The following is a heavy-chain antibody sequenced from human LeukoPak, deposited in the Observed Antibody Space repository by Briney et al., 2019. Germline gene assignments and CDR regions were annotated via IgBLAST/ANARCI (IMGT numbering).Heavy chain of an antibody. CDR2: IRSDGSNK. CDR3: YYEGY. D-gene: IGHD3-16*01. J-gene: IGHJ4*02. CDR1: GFTFSSYG. Sequence: PGGSLRLSCAASGFTFSSYGMHWFRQAPGKGLEWVAFIRSDGSNKYYADSVKGRFTISRDNSKNTLYLQMNSLRSEDTAVYHCYYEGYWGQGTLVTVSS. V-gene: IGHV3-30*02.